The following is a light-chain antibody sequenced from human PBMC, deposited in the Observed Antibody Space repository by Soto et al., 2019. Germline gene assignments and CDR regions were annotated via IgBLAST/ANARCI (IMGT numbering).Light chain of an antibody. CDR3: QQRSNWPSLT. CDR2: DAS. J-gene: IGKJ4*01. V-gene: IGKV3-11*01. Sequence: EIVLTQSPATLSLSPWERATLSCRASQSVSSYLAWYQQKPGQAPRLLISDASNRATGIPARFSGSGSETDFTLTISSLEPEDSAVYYCQQRSNWPSLTFGGGTKVDIK. CDR1: QSVSSY.